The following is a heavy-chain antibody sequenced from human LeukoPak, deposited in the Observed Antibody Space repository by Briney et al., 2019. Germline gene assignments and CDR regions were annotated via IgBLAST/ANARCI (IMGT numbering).Heavy chain of an antibody. D-gene: IGHD6-19*01. Sequence: SETLSLTCAVYGGSFSGYYWSWIRQPPGRGLEWIGEINHSGSTNYNPSLKSRVTISVDTSKNQFSLKLSSVTAADTAVYYCARVRVLIVRWLVREAGYFDYWGQGTLVTVSS. V-gene: IGHV4-34*01. CDR2: INHSGST. CDR3: ARVRVLIVRWLVREAGYFDY. CDR1: GGSFSGYY. J-gene: IGHJ4*02.